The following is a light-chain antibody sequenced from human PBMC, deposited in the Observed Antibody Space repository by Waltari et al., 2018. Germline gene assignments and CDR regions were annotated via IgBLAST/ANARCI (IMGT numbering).Light chain of an antibody. Sequence: QSVLPQPPSVSAAPGQQVTISCSGSSSPIGNNYVSWYQQPPGTAPKPLIYDNNKRPSGIPDRFSGSKSGTSATLGITGLQTGDEADYYCGTWDSSLSAGVVFGGGTKLTVL. CDR1: SSPIGNNY. CDR2: DNN. CDR3: GTWDSSLSAGVV. V-gene: IGLV1-51*01. J-gene: IGLJ2*01.